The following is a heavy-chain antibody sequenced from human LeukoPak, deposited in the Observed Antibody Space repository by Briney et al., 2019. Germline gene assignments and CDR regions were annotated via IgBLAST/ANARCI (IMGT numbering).Heavy chain of an antibody. V-gene: IGHV1-46*01. D-gene: IGHD5-18*01. CDR1: GYTFTNNY. CDR2: MNPVNGAT. CDR3: ARGRRQLWLTDYFDY. J-gene: IGHJ4*02. Sequence: ASVKVSCTASGYTFTNNYMHWVRQAPAQGMEWMGIMNPVNGATSYAQEFKGRVTMTRDTSTSTVYMELSSLTAEDTAVYYCARGRRQLWLTDYFDYWGRGTLVTVSS.